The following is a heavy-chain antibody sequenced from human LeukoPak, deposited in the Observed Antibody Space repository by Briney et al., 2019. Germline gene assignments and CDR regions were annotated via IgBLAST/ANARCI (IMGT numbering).Heavy chain of an antibody. J-gene: IGHJ4*02. D-gene: IGHD3-22*01. Sequence: GGSLRLSCEASGFTFSSSWMSWVRRGPGKGLEWVASINPDTSEIHYVDAVRGRFTISRDNAKNSLHLQMNSLRAEDTAVYYCARRVIVVGLDYWGQGTLVTVSS. CDR1: GFTFSSSW. V-gene: IGHV3-7*01. CDR2: INPDTSEI. CDR3: ARRVIVVGLDY.